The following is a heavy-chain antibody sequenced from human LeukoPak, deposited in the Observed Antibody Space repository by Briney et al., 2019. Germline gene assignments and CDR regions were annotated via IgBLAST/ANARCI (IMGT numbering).Heavy chain of an antibody. J-gene: IGHJ4*02. CDR3: AKDFDSYYDSTGYGASFSY. V-gene: IGHV3-23*01. CDR2: ISGSSGNT. CDR1: GFTFSSYA. Sequence: GGSLRLSCAASGFTFSSYAMSWVREAPGKGLEWVSAISGSSGNTYYADSVKGRFTISRDNSKNTLYLQMNTLRAEDTALYYCAKDFDSYYDSTGYGASFSYWGQGTLVTVSS. D-gene: IGHD3-22*01.